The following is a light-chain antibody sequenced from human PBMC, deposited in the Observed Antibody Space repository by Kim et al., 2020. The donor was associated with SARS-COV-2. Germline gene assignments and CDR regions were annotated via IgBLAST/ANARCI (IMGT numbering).Light chain of an antibody. J-gene: IGLJ2*01. V-gene: IGLV3-19*01. CDR3: NSRNSNDNVV. CDR2: GKN. Sequence: VALGQTVRITCQGDSRRSYYATWYQKKPGQTPIVVIYGKNNRPSGIPDRFSGSSSGNTASLTITGTQAGDEADYYCNSRNSNDNVVFGGGTQLTVL. CDR1: SRRSYY.